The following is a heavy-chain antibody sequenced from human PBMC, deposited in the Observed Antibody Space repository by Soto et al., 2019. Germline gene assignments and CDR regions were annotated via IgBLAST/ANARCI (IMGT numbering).Heavy chain of an antibody. J-gene: IGHJ4*01. D-gene: IGHD1-26*01. CDR2: VDTGNGNT. CDR3: ARDAKWDPRGVEAQHYDYFDY. CDR1: GYTFTSSA. Sequence: DSVKVSSNASGYTFTSSAIHWVRQAPGQSLEWMGWVDTGNGNTKYSQKFQGRVTITRDTYANTADMELSSLRSEDTAVYYCARDAKWDPRGVEAQHYDYFDYWGHGTLFPVSS. V-gene: IGHV1-3*04.